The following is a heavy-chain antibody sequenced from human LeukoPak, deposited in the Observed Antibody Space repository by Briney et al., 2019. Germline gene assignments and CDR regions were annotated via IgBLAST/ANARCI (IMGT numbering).Heavy chain of an antibody. J-gene: IGHJ4*02. Sequence: GGSLRLSCAASGFTLSSYNMHWVRQAPGKGPEWVADVVYDGGSYYNTDAVKGRFTISRDNSKNTLYLQMNSLRPEDTAVYYCATEGRVGIVGGTSRDFEYWGQGTVVTVSS. CDR2: VVYDGGSY. D-gene: IGHD3-22*01. V-gene: IGHV3-30*04. CDR1: GFTLSSYN. CDR3: ATEGRVGIVGGTSRDFEY.